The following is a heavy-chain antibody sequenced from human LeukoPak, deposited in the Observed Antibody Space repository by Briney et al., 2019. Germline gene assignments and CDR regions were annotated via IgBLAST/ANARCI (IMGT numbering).Heavy chain of an antibody. CDR3: ARGPYAYDSSGAFDI. V-gene: IGHV4-61*02. CDR1: GDSISSGDYY. Sequence: PSETLSLTCTVSGDSISSGDYYWSWIRQPAGEGLEWIGRISRSGSTNYNPSLKSRVTISVDTSKNQFSLELSSVTGADTAVYFCARGPYAYDSSGAFDIWGQGTMVTVSS. CDR2: ISRSGST. D-gene: IGHD3-22*01. J-gene: IGHJ3*02.